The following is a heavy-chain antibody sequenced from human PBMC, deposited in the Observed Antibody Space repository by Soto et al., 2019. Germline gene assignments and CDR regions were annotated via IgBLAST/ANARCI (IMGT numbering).Heavy chain of an antibody. J-gene: IGHJ3*01. Sequence: DVQLLESGGGLVQPGGSLRLSCAASGFTFGNYGINWVRQAPGKGLEWVSGISGGGGSTYYADSVTGRFTVSRDPSKNSVFLEMNTLRAEDTAVYYCAKGFIVVVTVLRPDDAFDVWGQGTLVTVSS. CDR2: ISGGGGST. CDR3: AKGFIVVVTVLRPDDAFDV. V-gene: IGHV3-23*01. CDR1: GFTFGNYG. D-gene: IGHD2-21*02.